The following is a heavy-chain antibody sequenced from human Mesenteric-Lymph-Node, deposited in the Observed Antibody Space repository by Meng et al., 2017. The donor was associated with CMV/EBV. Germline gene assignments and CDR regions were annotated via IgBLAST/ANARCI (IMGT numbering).Heavy chain of an antibody. V-gene: IGHV3-23*01. J-gene: IGHJ4*02. CDR1: GFTFSSYA. Sequence: LSLTCAASGFTFSSYAMSWVRQAPGKGLEWVSAISGSGGSTYYADSVKGRFTISRDNSKNTLYLQMNSLRAEDTAVYYCAKDPYCSSTSCPDYGDRDYWGQGTLVTVSS. CDR3: AKDPYCSSTSCPDYGDRDY. CDR2: ISGSGGST. D-gene: IGHD2-2*01.